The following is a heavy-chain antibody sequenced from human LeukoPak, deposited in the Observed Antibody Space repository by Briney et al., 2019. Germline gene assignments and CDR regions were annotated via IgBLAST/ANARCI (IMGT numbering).Heavy chain of an antibody. J-gene: IGHJ4*02. V-gene: IGHV4-34*01. D-gene: IGHD1-26*01. Sequence: SETLSLTCAVYGGSFSGYYWSWIRQPPGKGLEWIGEINHSGSANYNPSLKSRVTISVDTSKNQFSLKLSSVTAADTAVYYCARRETGKRGRFDYWGQGTLVTVSS. CDR2: INHSGSA. CDR1: GGSFSGYY. CDR3: ARRETGKRGRFDY.